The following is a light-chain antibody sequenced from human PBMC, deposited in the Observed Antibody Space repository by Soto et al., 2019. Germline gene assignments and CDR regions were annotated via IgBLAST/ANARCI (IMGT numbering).Light chain of an antibody. V-gene: IGKV3-15*01. J-gene: IGKJ1*01. CDR2: GAS. Sequence: EIVMTQSTATLSVSPGERATLSCRASQSVGSNLAWYQLKPGQAPRLLIYGASTRATGIPARFSGSGSGTDFTLTISSLQSEDFAIYFCQQYNNWPPDRTFGQGTKGEIK. CDR1: QSVGSN. CDR3: QQYNNWPPDRT.